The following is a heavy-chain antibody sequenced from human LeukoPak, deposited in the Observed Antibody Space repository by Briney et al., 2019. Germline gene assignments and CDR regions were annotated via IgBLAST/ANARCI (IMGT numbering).Heavy chain of an antibody. Sequence: ASVKVSCKASGYAFTSYYMHWVRQAPGQGLEWMGVIYPSGGSTSYAQKFQGRLTMTRDTSTSTVYMELSSLRSEGTAVYYCASSSGGSYEDWFDPWGQGTLVTVSS. CDR1: GYAFTSYY. V-gene: IGHV1-46*01. D-gene: IGHD1-26*01. CDR2: IYPSGGST. CDR3: ASSSGGSYEDWFDP. J-gene: IGHJ5*02.